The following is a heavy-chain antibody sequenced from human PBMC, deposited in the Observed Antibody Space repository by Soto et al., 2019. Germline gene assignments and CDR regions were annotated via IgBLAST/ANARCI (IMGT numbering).Heavy chain of an antibody. CDR3: ARVIAAAGRRPTNLFDP. J-gene: IGHJ5*02. Sequence: QVQLVQSGAEVKKPGAPVKVSCKASVYTFTSYGITWVRQAPGQGLEWMGWSSAYNGNTNYAQKLKGRVTMTIDTSPGTADIELRGVGYADTSVYYCARVIAAAGRRPTNLFDPWGQGTLVTVSS. CDR2: SSAYNGNT. CDR1: VYTFTSYG. V-gene: IGHV1-18*01. D-gene: IGHD6-13*01.